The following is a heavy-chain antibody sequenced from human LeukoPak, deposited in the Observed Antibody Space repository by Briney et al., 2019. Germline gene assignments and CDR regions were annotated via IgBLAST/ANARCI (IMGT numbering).Heavy chain of an antibody. V-gene: IGHV4-59*08. J-gene: IGHJ6*02. CDR3: ARGRGVPPSYYYYGMDV. Sequence: PSQTLSLTCTVSGGSISSYYWSWIRQPPGKGLEWIGYIYYSGSTNYNPSLKSRVTISVDTSKNQFSLKLSSVTAADTAVYYCARGRGVPPSYYYYGMDVWGQGTTVTVSS. CDR1: GGSISSYY. D-gene: IGHD3-10*01. CDR2: IYYSGST.